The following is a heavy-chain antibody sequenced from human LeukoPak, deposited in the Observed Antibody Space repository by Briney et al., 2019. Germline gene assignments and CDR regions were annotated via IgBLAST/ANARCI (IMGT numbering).Heavy chain of an antibody. CDR3: ARVGSDSSGYPGGFDY. CDR1: GGSISSYY. CDR2: IYYSGST. V-gene: IGHV4-59*01. Sequence: PSETLSLTCTVSGGSISSYYWSWIRQPPGKGLEWIGYIYYSGSTNYNPSLKSRVTISVDTSKNQFSLKLSSVTAADTAVYYCARVGSDSSGYPGGFDYWGQGTLVTVSS. J-gene: IGHJ4*02. D-gene: IGHD3-22*01.